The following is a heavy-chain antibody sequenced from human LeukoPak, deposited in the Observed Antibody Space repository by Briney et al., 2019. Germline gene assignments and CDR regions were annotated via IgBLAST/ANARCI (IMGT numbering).Heavy chain of an antibody. CDR2: MNPNTGDT. CDR3: ARLGLEWFHYYYLDV. J-gene: IGHJ6*03. V-gene: IGHV1-8*02. Sequence: ASVKVSCKASGYSFTTYDINWVRQASGQGLEWMGWMNPNTGDTGYAQKFEGRVTMTRDTSISTAYMELSSLTSEDTAIYYCARLGLEWFHYYYLDVWGKGTTVTVSS. D-gene: IGHD3-3*01. CDR1: GYSFTTYD.